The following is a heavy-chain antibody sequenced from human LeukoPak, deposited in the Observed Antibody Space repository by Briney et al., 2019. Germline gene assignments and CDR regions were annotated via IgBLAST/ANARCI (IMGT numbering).Heavy chain of an antibody. CDR3: ARGPRYFDY. Sequence: SETLSLTCAVYGGSFSGYYWSWIRQPPGKGLEWIGEINHSGSTNYNPSLKSRVTIPVDTSKNQFSLKLSSVTAADTAVYYCARGPRYFDYWGQGTLVTVSS. D-gene: IGHD3-16*02. CDR2: INHSGST. CDR1: GGSFSGYY. J-gene: IGHJ4*02. V-gene: IGHV4-34*01.